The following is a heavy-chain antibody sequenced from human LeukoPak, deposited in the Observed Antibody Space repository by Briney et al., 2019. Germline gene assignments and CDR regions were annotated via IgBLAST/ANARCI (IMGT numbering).Heavy chain of an antibody. D-gene: IGHD5-24*01. Sequence: ASVKVSCKASGGTFSSSAISWMRQAPGQGLEWMGGIIPIFGTAHYVQNFQGRVTITADESTSTAYMELSSLRSADTAVYYCARGTSGQEWLQFNSWGQGTLVTVSS. CDR3: ARGTSGQEWLQFNS. J-gene: IGHJ4*02. V-gene: IGHV1-69*01. CDR1: GGTFSSSA. CDR2: IIPIFGTA.